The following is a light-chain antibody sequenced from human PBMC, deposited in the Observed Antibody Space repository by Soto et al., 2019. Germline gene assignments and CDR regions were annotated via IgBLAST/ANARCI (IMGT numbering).Light chain of an antibody. Sequence: QSALTQPASVSGSPGQSITISCTGTSSDVGSYKLVSWYQQHPGKAPKLMISEVSKRPSGISDRFSGSKSGSTASLTISGLQAEDEADYYCCSYAGTSTHTVFGGGTQ. CDR1: SSDVGSYKL. J-gene: IGLJ7*01. V-gene: IGLV2-23*02. CDR3: CSYAGTSTHTV. CDR2: EVS.